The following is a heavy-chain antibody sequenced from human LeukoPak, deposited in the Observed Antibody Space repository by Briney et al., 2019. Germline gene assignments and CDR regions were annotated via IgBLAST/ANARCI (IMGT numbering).Heavy chain of an antibody. Sequence: GESLKISCKGSGYSFSRYWIGWVRQMPGKGLEWMGIIYPGDSDTRYSPSFQGQVTISADKSISTAYLQWGSLKASDTAMYYCARPAENYYYYYGMDVWGQGTTVTVSS. CDR3: ARPAENYYYYYGMDV. J-gene: IGHJ6*02. CDR1: GYSFSRYW. CDR2: IYPGDSDT. V-gene: IGHV5-51*01. D-gene: IGHD6-25*01.